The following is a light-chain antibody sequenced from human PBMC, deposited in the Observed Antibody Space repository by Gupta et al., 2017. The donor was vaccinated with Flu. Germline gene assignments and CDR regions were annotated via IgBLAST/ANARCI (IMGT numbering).Light chain of an antibody. J-gene: IGLJ2*01. CDR1: SSNIGRKT. CDR2: KEN. CDR3: AAWDDSLNGGV. Sequence: RVTISCSGSSSNIGRKTVNWYQQFPGSAPKLLFYKENERPSGVPDRFSASKSGTSDSLAISGLQSEDEAEYFCAAWDDSLNGGVFGGGTKLTVL. V-gene: IGLV1-44*01.